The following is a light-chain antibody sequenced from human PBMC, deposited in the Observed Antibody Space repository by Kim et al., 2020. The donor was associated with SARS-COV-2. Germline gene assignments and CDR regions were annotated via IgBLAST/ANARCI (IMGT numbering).Light chain of an antibody. V-gene: IGKV1-39*01. J-gene: IGKJ5*01. CDR3: QQGYSSPQIT. CDR1: QRISSH. Sequence: SVGDRVMVTCRASQRISSHLNWYQHKPGKAPKLLIYAASSLQSGVPSRFSGSGSGTDFTLTISTLQPEDFATYYCQQGYSSPQITFGQGTRLEIK. CDR2: AAS.